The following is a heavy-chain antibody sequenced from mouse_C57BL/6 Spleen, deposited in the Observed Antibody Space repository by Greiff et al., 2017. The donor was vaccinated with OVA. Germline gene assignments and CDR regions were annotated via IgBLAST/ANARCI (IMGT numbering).Heavy chain of an antibody. J-gene: IGHJ4*01. D-gene: IGHD4-1*01. CDR1: GFNITDDY. V-gene: IGHV14-4*01. Sequence: VQLKESGAELVRPGASVKLSCTASGFNITDDYMHWVKQRHEQGLEWIGWIDPENGDTEYASKFQGKATITADTSSNTAYLQLSSLTSEDTAVYYCITWGTGTRAMDYWGQGTSVTVSS. CDR3: ITWGTGTRAMDY. CDR2: IDPENGDT.